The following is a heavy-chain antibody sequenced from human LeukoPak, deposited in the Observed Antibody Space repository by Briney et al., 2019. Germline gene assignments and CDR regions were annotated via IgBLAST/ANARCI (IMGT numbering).Heavy chain of an antibody. CDR1: GFTFSNYA. D-gene: IGHD6-6*01. J-gene: IGHJ4*02. CDR3: AKGGSSSAEIFDY. V-gene: IGHV3-23*01. CDR2: IRDSGAYG. Sequence: GGSLRLSCAASGFTFSNYAMGRVRQAPGKGLEWVSTIRDSGAYGFYADSVKGRFTISRDNSNNLVYLQMNNLRAEDTAVYYCAKGGSSSAEIFDYWGQGTLVTVSS.